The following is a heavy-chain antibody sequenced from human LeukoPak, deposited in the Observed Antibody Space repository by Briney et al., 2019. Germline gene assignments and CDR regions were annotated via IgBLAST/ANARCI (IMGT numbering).Heavy chain of an antibody. CDR2: IKGDGSVQ. D-gene: IGHD7-27*01. J-gene: IGHJ4*02. Sequence: GGSLRLSCVASGFTFSTSWMNWVRQAPGKGLEWVANIKGDGSVQSYVDSVKGRFTISRDNAKNSLFLQMNSLRAEDTAAYYCARDKNWGFDYWGQGTLVTVSS. V-gene: IGHV3-7*01. CDR1: GFTFSTSW. CDR3: ARDKNWGFDY.